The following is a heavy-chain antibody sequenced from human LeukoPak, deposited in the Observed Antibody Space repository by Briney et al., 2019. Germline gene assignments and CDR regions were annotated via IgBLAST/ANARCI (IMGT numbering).Heavy chain of an antibody. Sequence: ASVKVSCKASGYTFTSYYMHWVRQAPGQGLEWMGIINPSGGSTSYAQKFQGRVTMTRNTSISTAYMELSSLRSEDTAVYYCARGLVGSYDFWSGYYTNYYYYGMDVWGQGTTVTVSS. CDR3: ARGLVGSYDFWSGYYTNYYYYGMDV. CDR1: GYTFTSYY. J-gene: IGHJ6*02. V-gene: IGHV1-46*01. D-gene: IGHD3-3*01. CDR2: INPSGGST.